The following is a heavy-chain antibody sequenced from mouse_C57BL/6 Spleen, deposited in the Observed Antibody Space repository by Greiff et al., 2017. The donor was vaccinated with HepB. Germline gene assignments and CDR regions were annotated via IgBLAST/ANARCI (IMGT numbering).Heavy chain of an antibody. CDR1: GFTFSSYA. Sequence: DVKLVESGAGLVKPGGSLKLSCAASGFTFSSYAMSWVRQTPEKRLEWVAYISSGGDYIYYADTVKGRFTISRDNARNTLYLQMSSLKSEDTAMYYCTRESNYYAMDYWGQGTSVTVSS. D-gene: IGHD2-5*01. J-gene: IGHJ4*01. V-gene: IGHV5-9-1*02. CDR2: ISSGGDYI. CDR3: TRESNYYAMDY.